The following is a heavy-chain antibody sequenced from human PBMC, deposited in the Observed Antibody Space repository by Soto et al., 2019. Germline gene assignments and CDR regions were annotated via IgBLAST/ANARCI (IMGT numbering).Heavy chain of an antibody. Sequence: EVQLLESGGGLVQPGGSLRLSCAASGFTFSSYAMSWVRQAPGKGLEWVSAISGSGGSTYYADSVKGRFTISRDNSKKTLYLQMNSLRAEDTAVYYCAKTYYDFWGGPLLASDIRGQGTMVTVSS. D-gene: IGHD3-3*01. CDR2: ISGSGGST. CDR1: GFTFSSYA. J-gene: IGHJ3*02. V-gene: IGHV3-23*01. CDR3: AKTYYDFWGGPLLASDI.